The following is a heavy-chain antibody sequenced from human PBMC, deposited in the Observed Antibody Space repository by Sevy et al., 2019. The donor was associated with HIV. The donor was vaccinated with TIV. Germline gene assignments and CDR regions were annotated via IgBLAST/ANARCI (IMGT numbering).Heavy chain of an antibody. D-gene: IGHD3-9*01. Sequence: GGSLRLSCAASGFTFSSYSMNWVRQAPGKGLEWVSSISSSSSYIYYADSVKGRFTISRDNAKNSLYLQMNSLRAEDTAVYYWARGTGYDILTGYHFDYWGQGTLVTVSS. CDR1: GFTFSSYS. V-gene: IGHV3-21*01. CDR2: ISSSSSYI. J-gene: IGHJ4*02. CDR3: ARGTGYDILTGYHFDY.